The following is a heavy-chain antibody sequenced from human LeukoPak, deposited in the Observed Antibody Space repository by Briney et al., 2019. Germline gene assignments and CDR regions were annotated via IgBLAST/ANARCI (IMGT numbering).Heavy chain of an antibody. CDR3: VHKTYYYDSGGYYYVDAFDI. CDR2: IYWNDDK. Sequence: SGPTLVKPTQTLTLTCTFSGFSLSTSGVGVGRIRQPPGKALEWLALIYWNDDKRYSPSLKSRLTITKDTSKNQVVLTMTNMDPVDTATYYCVHKTYYYDSGGYYYVDAFDIWGQGTMVTVSS. D-gene: IGHD3-22*01. CDR1: GFSLSTSGVG. J-gene: IGHJ3*02. V-gene: IGHV2-5*01.